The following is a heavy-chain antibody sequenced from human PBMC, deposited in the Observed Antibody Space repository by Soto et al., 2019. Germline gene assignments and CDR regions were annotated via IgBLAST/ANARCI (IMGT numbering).Heavy chain of an antibody. CDR3: ARDGSGNAFDI. Sequence: GGSLRLSCAASGFTFSSYSMNWVRQAPGKGLEWVSSISSSSSYIYYADSVKGRFTISRDNAKNSLYLQMNSLRAEDTAVYYCARDGSGNAFDIWGQGTMVTVSS. V-gene: IGHV3-21*01. CDR2: ISSSSSYI. D-gene: IGHD6-25*01. J-gene: IGHJ3*02. CDR1: GFTFSSYS.